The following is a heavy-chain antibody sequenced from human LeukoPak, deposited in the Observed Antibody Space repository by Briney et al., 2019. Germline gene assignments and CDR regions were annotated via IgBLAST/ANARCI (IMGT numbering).Heavy chain of an antibody. CDR3: ARPFMIRFGGVPDY. Sequence: GGSLRLSCAASGFTSSSYSMNWVRQAPGKGLEWVSSISSSSSYIYYADSVKGRFSISRGNAKNSLYLQMNSLRAEDTAVYYCARPFMIRFGGVPDYWGQGTLVTISS. V-gene: IGHV3-21*01. CDR1: GFTSSSYS. D-gene: IGHD3-16*01. J-gene: IGHJ4*02. CDR2: ISSSSSYI.